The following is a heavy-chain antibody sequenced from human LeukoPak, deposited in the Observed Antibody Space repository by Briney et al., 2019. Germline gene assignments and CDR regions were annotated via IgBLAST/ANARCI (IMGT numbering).Heavy chain of an antibody. CDR1: GGSISSYY. Sequence: SETLSLTCTVSGGSISSYYWSWIRQPPGKGLEWIGYIYYSGSTNYNPSLKSRVTISVDTPKNQFSLKLSSVTAADTAVYYCAREYYASSGYFDYWGPGTPVTVSS. V-gene: IGHV4-59*01. CDR3: AREYYASSGYFDY. J-gene: IGHJ4*02. CDR2: IYYSGST. D-gene: IGHD3-22*01.